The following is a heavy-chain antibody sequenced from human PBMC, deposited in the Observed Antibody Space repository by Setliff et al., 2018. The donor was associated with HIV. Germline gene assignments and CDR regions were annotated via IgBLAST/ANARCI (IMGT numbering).Heavy chain of an antibody. V-gene: IGHV4-34*01. CDR3: ATGITMAPDY. Sequence: SETLSLTCAVHGGSFSGYYWSWIRQSPGKGLEWIGEINHVGSTNYNPSLKSRASISVATSKNQFSLKLTSVTAADTAVYYCATGITMAPDYWGQGSLVTVSS. CDR1: GGSFSGYY. J-gene: IGHJ4*02. CDR2: INHVGST. D-gene: IGHD6-19*01.